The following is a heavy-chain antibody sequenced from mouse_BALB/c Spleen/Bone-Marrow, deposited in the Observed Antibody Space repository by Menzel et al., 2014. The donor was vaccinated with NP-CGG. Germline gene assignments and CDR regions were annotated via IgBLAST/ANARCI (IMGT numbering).Heavy chain of an antibody. CDR1: GFDFSRYW. Sequence: EVKLQESGGGLVQPGGSLKLSCAASGFDFSRYWMSWVRQAPGKGLEWIGEINTDSSTINYTPSLKDKFIISRDNAKNTLYLQMSKVRSEDTALYYCARMHYYGYVAYWGQGTLVTVSA. V-gene: IGHV4-1*02. CDR3: ARMHYYGYVAY. CDR2: INTDSSTI. D-gene: IGHD1-2*01. J-gene: IGHJ3*01.